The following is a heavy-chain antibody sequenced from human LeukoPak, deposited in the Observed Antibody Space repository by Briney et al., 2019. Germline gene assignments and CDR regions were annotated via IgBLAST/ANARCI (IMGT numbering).Heavy chain of an antibody. CDR1: GFTFRSYT. V-gene: IGHV3-48*01. J-gene: IGHJ4*02. CDR3: GRAVAGRFDY. CDR2: ISSSDTI. D-gene: IGHD6-19*01. Sequence: GGSLRLSCPTSGFTFRSYTMNWVRQARGKGLEWVSYISSSDTIYQADSVKGRFTISRDNAKNSLYPQMNSLRAEDTAVYYCGRAVAGRFDYWGQGTLVTVSS.